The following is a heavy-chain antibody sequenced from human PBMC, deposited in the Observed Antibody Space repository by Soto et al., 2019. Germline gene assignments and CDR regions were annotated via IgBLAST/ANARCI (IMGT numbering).Heavy chain of an antibody. J-gene: IGHJ4*02. D-gene: IGHD2-2*01. V-gene: IGHV3-15*01. CDR2: IKSKTDGGTT. CDR3: TTGVIVLVPAAHDATTAFDY. Sequence: PGGSLRLSCAASGFTFSNAWMSWVRQAPGKGLEWVGRIKSKTDGGTTDYAAPVKGRFTISRDDSKNTLYLQMNSLKTEDTAVYYCTTGVIVLVPAAHDATTAFDYWGQGTVVTVSS. CDR1: GFTFSNAW.